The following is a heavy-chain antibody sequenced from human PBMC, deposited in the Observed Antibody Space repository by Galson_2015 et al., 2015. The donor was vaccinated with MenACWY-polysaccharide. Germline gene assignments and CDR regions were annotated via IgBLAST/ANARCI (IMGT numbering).Heavy chain of an antibody. D-gene: IGHD2-2*01. J-gene: IGHJ4*02. CDR1: GFAFSNYA. V-gene: IGHV3-30-3*01. Sequence: SLRLSCAASGFAFSNYAMTWVRQAPGQGLEWVAVISYDGSNKYYADSVKGRCTISRDNSRKTLYLQMNSLRAEDTAVYYCASGYCSRTICPPPFDFWGQGTLVTVSS. CDR3: ASGYCSRTICPPPFDF. CDR2: ISYDGSNK.